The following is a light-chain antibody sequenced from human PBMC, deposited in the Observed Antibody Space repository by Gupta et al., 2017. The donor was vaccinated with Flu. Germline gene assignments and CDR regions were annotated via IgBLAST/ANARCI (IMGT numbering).Light chain of an antibody. CDR3: QQYCTTPLT. Sequence: EIVLTQSPGTLSLSPGERATRSCRASQSVMSNYLAWYQKKPGQAPRLLIYAASSRATGIPDRFSGSGSEIEFTLTISRLEPEDFAVYYCQQYCTTPLTFGGGTKVEIK. CDR2: AAS. CDR1: QSVMSNY. J-gene: IGKJ4*01. V-gene: IGKV3-20*01.